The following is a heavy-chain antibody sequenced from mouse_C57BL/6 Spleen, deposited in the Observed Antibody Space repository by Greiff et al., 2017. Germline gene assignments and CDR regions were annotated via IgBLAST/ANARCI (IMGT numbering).Heavy chain of an antibody. CDR1: GFSLTSYG. Sequence: VQLQQSGPGLVQPSQSLSITCTVSGFSLTSYGVHWVRQSPGKGLEWLGVIWSGGSTDYNAAFISRLSISKDNSKSQVFFKMKSLQADDTAIYYCARSIYYDYGDAMDYWGQGTSVTVSS. V-gene: IGHV2-2*01. J-gene: IGHJ4*01. D-gene: IGHD2-4*01. CDR2: IWSGGST. CDR3: ARSIYYDYGDAMDY.